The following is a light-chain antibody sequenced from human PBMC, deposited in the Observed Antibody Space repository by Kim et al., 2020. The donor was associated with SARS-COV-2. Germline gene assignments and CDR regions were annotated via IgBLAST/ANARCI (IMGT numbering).Light chain of an antibody. Sequence: LYPGERATLSCRASQSVSTHLAWYQQKPGQPPRLLVYDASNRATVIPARFSGSGSGTDFTLTISSLEPEDFAVYYCQQRSNWPWTFGQGTKVDIK. J-gene: IGKJ1*01. CDR1: QSVSTH. V-gene: IGKV3-11*01. CDR2: DAS. CDR3: QQRSNWPWT.